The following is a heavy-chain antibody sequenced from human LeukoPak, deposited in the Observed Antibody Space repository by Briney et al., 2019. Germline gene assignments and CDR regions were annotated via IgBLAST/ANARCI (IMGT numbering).Heavy chain of an antibody. D-gene: IGHD6-19*01. V-gene: IGHV4-39*07. Sequence: PSETLSHTCTVSGGSISSNSYYWGWIRQPPGKGLEWIGSIYYSGRTYYNPSLKSRVTMSVDTSNNQFSLQLSSVTAADTALYYCARDYGGWYYFDYWGQGTLVTVSS. CDR3: ARDYGGWYYFDY. CDR2: IYYSGRT. CDR1: GGSISSNSYY. J-gene: IGHJ4*02.